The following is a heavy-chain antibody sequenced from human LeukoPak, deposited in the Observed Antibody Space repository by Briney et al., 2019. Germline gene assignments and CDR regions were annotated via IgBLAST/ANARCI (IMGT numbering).Heavy chain of an antibody. D-gene: IGHD3-22*01. V-gene: IGHV3-48*01. Sequence: GGSLRLSCAASGFTFSSYSMNWVRQAPGKGLEWVSYISSSSSTIYSADSVKGRFTISRDNAKNSLYLQMNSLRAEDTAVYYCARAKMFYYEGGTYYHAFDIWGQGTMVTVSS. CDR1: GFTFSSYS. J-gene: IGHJ3*02. CDR3: ARAKMFYYEGGTYYHAFDI. CDR2: ISSSSSTI.